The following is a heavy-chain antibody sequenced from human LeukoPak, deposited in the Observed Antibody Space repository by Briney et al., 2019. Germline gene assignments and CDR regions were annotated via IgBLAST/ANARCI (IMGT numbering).Heavy chain of an antibody. CDR1: GGSISSGSYY. D-gene: IGHD6-13*01. J-gene: IGHJ4*02. V-gene: IGHV4-61*02. CDR3: ARGSTHFDY. CDR2: IYTSGST. Sequence: PSETLSLTCTVSGGSISSGSYYWSWIRQPAGKGLEWIGRIYTSGSTNYNPSLKGRVTISVDTSKNQFSLKLSSVTAADTAVYYCARGSTHFDYWGQGTLVTVSS.